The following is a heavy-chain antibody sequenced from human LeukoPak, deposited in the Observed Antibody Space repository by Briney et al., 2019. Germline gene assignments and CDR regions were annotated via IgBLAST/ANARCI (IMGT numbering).Heavy chain of an antibody. D-gene: IGHD2-2*01. Sequence: SETLSLTCTVSGGSISSGGYYWSWIRQHPGKGLEWIGYIYYSGSTYYNPSLKGRVTISVDTSKNQFSLKLSSVTAADTAVYYCARGGGGGYCSSTSCYEPLEYDYWGQGTLVTVSS. CDR1: GGSISSGGYY. J-gene: IGHJ4*02. CDR2: IYYSGST. V-gene: IGHV4-31*03. CDR3: ARGGGGGYCSSTSCYEPLEYDY.